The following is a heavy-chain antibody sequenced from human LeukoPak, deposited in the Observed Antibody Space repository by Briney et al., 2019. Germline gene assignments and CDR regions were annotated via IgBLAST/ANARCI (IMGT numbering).Heavy chain of an antibody. D-gene: IGHD6-13*01. J-gene: IGHJ3*02. V-gene: IGHV4-59*08. CDR2: IYYSGST. Sequence: SETLSLTCTVSGGSISSYYWSWIRQPPGKGLEWIGYIYYSGSTSYNPSLKSRVTISVDTSKNQFSLKLSSVTAADTAVYYCARPRIAAAHDAFDIWGQGTMVIVSS. CDR3: ARPRIAAAHDAFDI. CDR1: GGSISSYY.